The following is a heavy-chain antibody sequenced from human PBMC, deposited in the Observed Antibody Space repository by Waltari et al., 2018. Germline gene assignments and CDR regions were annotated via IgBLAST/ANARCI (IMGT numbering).Heavy chain of an antibody. V-gene: IGHV4-39*01. CDR1: VGSTGSSSYY. D-gene: IGHD1-26*01. CDR2: IYYSGST. Sequence: QLQLQESGPGLVKPSEPLSLPCPVPVGSTGSSSYYWGWIRQPPGKGLEWIGSIYYSGSTYYNPSLKSRVTISVDTSKNQFSLKLSSVTAADTAVYYCARHGMEFDPWGQGTLVTVSS. CDR3: ARHGMEFDP. J-gene: IGHJ5*02.